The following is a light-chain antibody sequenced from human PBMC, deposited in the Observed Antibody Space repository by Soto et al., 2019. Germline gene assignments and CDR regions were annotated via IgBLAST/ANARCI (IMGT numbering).Light chain of an antibody. CDR3: QQYYEIPFT. Sequence: DIVMTQSPDSLAVSLGERATINCKSSQSVLYNSNKKNHLAWYRQKPGQPPKLLIYWASSRESGVPDRFSGSGSETDFTLTISSLQAGDVAIYYCQQYYEIPFTFGPGTKVDIK. V-gene: IGKV4-1*01. CDR2: WAS. CDR1: QSVLYNSNKKNH. J-gene: IGKJ3*01.